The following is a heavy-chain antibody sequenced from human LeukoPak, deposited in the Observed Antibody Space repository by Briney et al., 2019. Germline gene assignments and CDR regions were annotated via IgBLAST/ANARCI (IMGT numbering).Heavy chain of an antibody. Sequence: SSETLSLTCVVYGGSFSGYYWSWIRQPPGKGLEWIGEINHSGSTNYNPSLKSRVTISVDTSKNQFSLKLSSVTAADTAVYYCARVVTAIYYYYYYMDVWGKGTTVTVSS. CDR1: GGSFSGYY. CDR3: ARVVTAIYYYYYYMDV. CDR2: INHSGST. D-gene: IGHD5-18*01. J-gene: IGHJ6*03. V-gene: IGHV4-34*01.